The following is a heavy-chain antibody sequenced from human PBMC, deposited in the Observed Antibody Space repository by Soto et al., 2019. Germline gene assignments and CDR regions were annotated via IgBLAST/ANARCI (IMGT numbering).Heavy chain of an antibody. D-gene: IGHD3-22*01. CDR2: IYHSGST. V-gene: IGHV4-30-2*01. CDR1: GGSISSGGYS. Sequence: SETLSLTCAVSGGSISSGGYSWSLIRQPPGKGLEWIGYIYHSGSTYYNPSLKSRVTISVDRSKNQFSLKLSSVTAADTAVYYCARVRSSGYYSYYFDYWGQGTLVTVSS. CDR3: ARVRSSGYYSYYFDY. J-gene: IGHJ4*02.